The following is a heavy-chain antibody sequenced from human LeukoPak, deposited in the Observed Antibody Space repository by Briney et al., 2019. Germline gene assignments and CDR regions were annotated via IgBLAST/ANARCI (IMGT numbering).Heavy chain of an antibody. CDR3: AKGESRPKSSSDS. CDR2: ITGRGDDT. CDR1: GFTFSSYS. J-gene: IGHJ5*01. V-gene: IGHV3-23*01. D-gene: IGHD3-10*01. Sequence: GGSMRLSCAASGFTFSSYSMRWVRQAPGKWLGWVSSITGRGDDTFYADSVKGRFSISRDNSKHTPYLQMSSLMAEDTGVYFCAKGESRPKSSSDSWGEGNLVSVSS.